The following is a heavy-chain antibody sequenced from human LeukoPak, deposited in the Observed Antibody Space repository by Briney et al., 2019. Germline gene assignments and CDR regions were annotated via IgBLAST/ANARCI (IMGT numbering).Heavy chain of an antibody. D-gene: IGHD3-10*01. Sequence: PGGSLRLSCAASGFTFDDYTMHWVRQAPGKGLEWVSYISSSSSTIHYADSVKGRFTISRDNVKNSLYLQMNSLRDGDTAVYYCARISMVRGVIDDTFDYWGQGTLVTVSS. V-gene: IGHV3-48*02. CDR1: GFTFDDYT. CDR2: ISSSSSTI. J-gene: IGHJ4*02. CDR3: ARISMVRGVIDDTFDY.